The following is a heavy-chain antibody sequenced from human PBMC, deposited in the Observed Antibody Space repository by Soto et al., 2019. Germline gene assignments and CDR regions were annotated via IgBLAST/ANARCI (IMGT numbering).Heavy chain of an antibody. D-gene: IGHD2-2*02. J-gene: IGHJ6*02. CDR3: ARGGDIVVVPAAIPPYYYYGMDV. V-gene: IGHV1-2*02. Sequence: QVQLVQSGAEVKKPGASVKVSCKASGYTFTGYYMHWVRQAPGQGLEWMGWINPNSGGTNYAQKFQGRVTMTRDTSISTAYMELSRLRSDDTAVYYCARGGDIVVVPAAIPPYYYYGMDVWGQGTTVTVSS. CDR1: GYTFTGYY. CDR2: INPNSGGT.